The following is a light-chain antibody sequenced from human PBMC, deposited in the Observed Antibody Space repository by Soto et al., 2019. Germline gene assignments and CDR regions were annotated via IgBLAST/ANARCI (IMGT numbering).Light chain of an antibody. CDR1: SSDVGSYTF. V-gene: IGLV2-23*01. Sequence: QSALTQPASVSGSPGQSITISCTGTSSDVGSYTFVSWYQQHPGKAPKLMIYEGSKRPSGVSNRFSGSKSGNTASLTISGLQAEDEADYYCCSYAGSSTWVFGTGTKLTVL. J-gene: IGLJ1*01. CDR2: EGS. CDR3: CSYAGSSTWV.